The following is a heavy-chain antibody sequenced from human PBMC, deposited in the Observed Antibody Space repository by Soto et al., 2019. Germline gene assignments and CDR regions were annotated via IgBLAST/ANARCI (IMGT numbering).Heavy chain of an antibody. CDR1: GYTFTSYS. Sequence: GASVKVSCKASGYTFTSYSMSWVRQAPGQGLEWMGWITPYTGDTFFAQKFHGRVTMTTDTSTTTAYMELTSLRSDDTAVYFCARVGLIAARPHFDYWGQGTLVTVSS. V-gene: IGHV1-18*01. CDR3: ARVGLIAARPHFDY. D-gene: IGHD6-6*01. J-gene: IGHJ4*02. CDR2: ITPYTGDT.